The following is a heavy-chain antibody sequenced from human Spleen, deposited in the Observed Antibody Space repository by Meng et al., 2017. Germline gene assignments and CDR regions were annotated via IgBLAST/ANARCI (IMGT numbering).Heavy chain of an antibody. J-gene: IGHJ4*01. D-gene: IGHD3-10*01. CDR1: GGSISSSSYY. CDR2: IYYSGST. Sequence: SETLSLTCTVSGGSISSSSYYWGWIRQPPGKGLEWIGSIYYSGSTYYNPSLKSRVTISVDTSKNQFSLKLSSVTAADTAVYYCASGTVWFGSFSGIDWGQGTLVTVSS. V-gene: IGHV4-39*07. CDR3: ASGTVWFGSFSGID.